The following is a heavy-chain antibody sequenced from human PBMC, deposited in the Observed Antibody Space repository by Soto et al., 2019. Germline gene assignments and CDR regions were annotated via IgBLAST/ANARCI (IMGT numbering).Heavy chain of an antibody. V-gene: IGHV3-9*01. CDR1: GFTFGDDV. CDR2: ISWNSGTI. J-gene: IGHJ6*03. CDR3: AKGVEYRSPDYYYYYMDV. Sequence: EVQLVESGGGLVQPDKSLRLSCAASGFTFGDDVMHWVRQTPGKGLEWVSGISWNSGTIGYADSVQGRFTISRDNAKNSLYLQMNSLRPVDTALYYCAKGVEYRSPDYYYYYMDVWGKGTTVTVS. D-gene: IGHD6-6*01.